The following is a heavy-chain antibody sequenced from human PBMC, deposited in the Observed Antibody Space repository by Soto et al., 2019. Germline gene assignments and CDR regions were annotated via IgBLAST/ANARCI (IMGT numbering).Heavy chain of an antibody. V-gene: IGHV4-34*01. CDR2: INHSGST. D-gene: IGHD6-6*01. Sequence: SSETLSLSCAVYGGSFSGYYWSWIRQPPGKGLEWIGEINHSGSTNYNPSLKSRVTISVDTSKNQFSLKLSSVTAADTAVYYCARGVPSSSSGPVRYYYYYMDVWGKGTTVTVSS. CDR1: GGSFSGYY. CDR3: ARGVPSSSSGPVRYYYYYMDV. J-gene: IGHJ6*03.